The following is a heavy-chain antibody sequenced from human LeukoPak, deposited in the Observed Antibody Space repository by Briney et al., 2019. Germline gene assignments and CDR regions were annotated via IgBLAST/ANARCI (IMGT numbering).Heavy chain of an antibody. D-gene: IGHD3-10*01. CDR1: GGSVSSGSYY. Sequence: SETLSLTCTVSGGSVSSGSYYWSWIRQPPEKGLEWIGYIYYSGSTNYNPSLKSRVTISVDTSKNQFSLKLSSVTAADTAVYYCARRTEYNWFDPWGQGTLVTVSS. V-gene: IGHV4-61*01. J-gene: IGHJ5*02. CDR2: IYYSGST. CDR3: ARRTEYNWFDP.